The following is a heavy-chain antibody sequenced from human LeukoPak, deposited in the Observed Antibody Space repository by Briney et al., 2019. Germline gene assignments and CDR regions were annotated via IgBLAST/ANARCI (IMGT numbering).Heavy chain of an antibody. D-gene: IGHD3-16*01. CDR2: INHSGST. CDR1: GGSFSGYY. CDR3: ARVMTTTDTRENYYGMDV. Sequence: SETLSLTCAVYGGSFSGYYWSWIRQPPGKGLEWIGEINHSGSTNYNPSLKSRVTISVDTSKNQFSLKLSSVTAADTAVYYCARVMTTTDTRENYYGMDVWGQGTTVTVSS. J-gene: IGHJ6*02. V-gene: IGHV4-34*01.